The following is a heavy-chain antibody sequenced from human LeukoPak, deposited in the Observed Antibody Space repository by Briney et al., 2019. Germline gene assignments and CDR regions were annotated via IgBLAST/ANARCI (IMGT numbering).Heavy chain of an antibody. D-gene: IGHD2-2*01. J-gene: IGHJ6*02. CDR2: IYYSGGP. V-gene: IGHV4-31*01. Sequence: PSQTLSLTCPVSGGXLSRGGYYWSWIRQPPGKGLEGIGYIYYSGGPYYNLSLKSPVTISVDPSKNQFSLKLSSVTAADTAVYYCAREPYCSSTSCSHFYYGMDVWGQGTTVTVSS. CDR3: AREPYCSSTSCSHFYYGMDV. CDR1: GGXLSRGGYY.